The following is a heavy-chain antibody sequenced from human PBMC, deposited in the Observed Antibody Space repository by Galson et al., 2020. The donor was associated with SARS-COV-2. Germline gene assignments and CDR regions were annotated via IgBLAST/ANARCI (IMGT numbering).Heavy chain of an antibody. CDR2: ISYDGSNK. CDR3: ARDRGRYDILTGGDY. Sequence: GESLKISCAASGFTFSSYAMHWVRQAPGKGLEWVAVISYDGSNKYYADSVKGRFTISRDNSKNTLYLQMNSLRAEDTAVYYCARDRGRYDILTGGDYWGQGTLVIVSS. V-gene: IGHV3-30-3*01. D-gene: IGHD3-9*01. CDR1: GFTFSSYA. J-gene: IGHJ4*02.